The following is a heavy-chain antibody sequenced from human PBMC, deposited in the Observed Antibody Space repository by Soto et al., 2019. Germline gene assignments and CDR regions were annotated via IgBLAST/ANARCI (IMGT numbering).Heavy chain of an antibody. D-gene: IGHD5-18*01. Sequence: QVQLQESGPGLVKPSGTLSLTCAVSGGSISSSNWWSWVRQPPGKGLEWIGEIYHSGSTNYNPSLNRRVTITVDKSKNKFALKLSSVTAADTAVYYCAVDTAMVPSYYYGMDVWGQGTTVTVSS. J-gene: IGHJ6*02. CDR3: AVDTAMVPSYYYGMDV. V-gene: IGHV4-4*02. CDR2: IYHSGST. CDR1: GGSISSSNW.